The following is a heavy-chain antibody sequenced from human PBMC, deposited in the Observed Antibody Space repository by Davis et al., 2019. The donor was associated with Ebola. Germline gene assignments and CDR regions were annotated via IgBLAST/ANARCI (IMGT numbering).Heavy chain of an antibody. CDR3: ARHPGTAVAGFGRVDY. CDR1: GYSFSTYW. Sequence: GESLKISCKGSGYSFSTYWIGWVRQMPGKGLEWMGIIYPADSDTRYSPSFQGQVTISADKSISTAYLQWSTLKASDTAMYCCARHPGTAVAGFGRVDYWGQGTLVTVSS. V-gene: IGHV5-51*01. D-gene: IGHD6-19*01. J-gene: IGHJ4*02. CDR2: IYPADSDT.